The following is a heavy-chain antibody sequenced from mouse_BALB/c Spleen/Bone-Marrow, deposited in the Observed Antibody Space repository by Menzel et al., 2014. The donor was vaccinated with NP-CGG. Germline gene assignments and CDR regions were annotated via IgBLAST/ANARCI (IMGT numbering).Heavy chain of an antibody. J-gene: IGHJ4*01. D-gene: IGHD1-2*01. CDR1: GYTFSEYY. V-gene: IGHV1-84*02. CDR3: AKDYGYVDVMDY. Sequence: QLKESGPDLVKPGASVKISCKASGYTFSEYYINWVKQKPGQGVAWIGWIYPGSGNTKYNENFKGKATLTVDTSSSTAYMQLSSLTSEDTAVYFGAKDYGYVDVMDYWGQGTSVTVSS. CDR2: IYPGSGNT.